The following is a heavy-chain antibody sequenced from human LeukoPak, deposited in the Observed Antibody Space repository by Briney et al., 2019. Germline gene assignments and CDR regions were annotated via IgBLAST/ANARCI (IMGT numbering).Heavy chain of an antibody. CDR1: GYSFTSYW. Sequence: ASVKISCKGSGYSFTSYWIGWVRQMPGKGLEWMGIIYPDDSNTIYGPSFQGQVTISDDKSINTAYLEWSSLKASDTAIYYCARQGAAGKYYYYYMGVWGKGTTVTVSS. CDR3: ARQGAAGKYYYYYMGV. J-gene: IGHJ6*03. V-gene: IGHV5-51*01. D-gene: IGHD6-13*01. CDR2: IYPDDSNT.